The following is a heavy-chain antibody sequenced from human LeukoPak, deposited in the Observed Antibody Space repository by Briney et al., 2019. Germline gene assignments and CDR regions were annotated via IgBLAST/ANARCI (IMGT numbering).Heavy chain of an antibody. CDR2: INHSGST. CDR3: ARDTGGMVGATHYFDY. V-gene: IGHV4-34*01. CDR1: GGSFSGYY. J-gene: IGHJ4*02. Sequence: SETLSLTCAVYGGSFSGYYWSWIRQPPGKGLEWIGEINHSGSTNYNPSLKSRVTISVDTSKNQFSLKLSSVTAADTAVYYCARDTGGMVGATHYFDYWGQGTLVTVSS. D-gene: IGHD1-26*01.